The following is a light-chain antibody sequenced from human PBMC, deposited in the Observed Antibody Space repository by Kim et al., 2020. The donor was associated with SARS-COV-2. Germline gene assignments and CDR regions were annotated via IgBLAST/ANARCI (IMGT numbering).Light chain of an antibody. V-gene: IGLV3-1*01. Sequence: SYELTQPPSVSVSPGQTASITCSGDRLGHKYVCWYRHKPGQSPEVVIYQDSQRPSGIPERFSGSNSENTATLTIRGTQDVDEADYYCQVWDSTTTVFGG. CDR1: RLGHKY. CDR3: QVWDSTTTV. CDR2: QDS. J-gene: IGLJ2*01.